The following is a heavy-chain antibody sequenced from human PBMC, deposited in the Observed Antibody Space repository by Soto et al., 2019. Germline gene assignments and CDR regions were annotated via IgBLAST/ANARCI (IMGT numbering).Heavy chain of an antibody. V-gene: IGHV4-34*01. J-gene: IGHJ6*02. CDR2: INHSGST. Sequence: SETLSLTCAVYGGSFSGHYWAWIRQPPGKGLEWIGEINHSGSTNYNPPLKSRVTISVDTSKNQFSLKLSSVTAADTAVYYCARGLGPPRITIFGVVISRYYYGMDVWGQGTTVT. D-gene: IGHD3-3*01. CDR1: GGSFSGHY. CDR3: ARGLGPPRITIFGVVISRYYYGMDV.